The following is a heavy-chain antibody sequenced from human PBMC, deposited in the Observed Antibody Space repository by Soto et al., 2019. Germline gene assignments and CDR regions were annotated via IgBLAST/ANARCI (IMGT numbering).Heavy chain of an antibody. CDR3: ARESSTSCPDY. Sequence: GGSLRLSCAASGFTCSSYAIHWVRQAPGKGLEWVSVISYDGSNKYYADSVKGRFTISRDNSKNTLYLQMNSLGAEDTAVYFCARESSTSCPDYWGLGALVTVSS. CDR1: GFTCSSYA. J-gene: IGHJ4*02. V-gene: IGHV3-30-3*01. D-gene: IGHD2-2*01. CDR2: ISYDGSNK.